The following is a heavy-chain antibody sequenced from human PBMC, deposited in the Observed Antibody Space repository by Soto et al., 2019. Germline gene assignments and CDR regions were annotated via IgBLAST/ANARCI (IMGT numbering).Heavy chain of an antibody. CDR2: IYYSGST. Sequence: SETLSLTCTVSGGSISSSSYYWGWIRQPPGKGLEWIGSIYYSGSTYYNPSLKSRVTISVDTSKNQFSLKLSSVTAADTAVYYCARRESALRFLEWTIGGFDPWGQGTLVTVSS. J-gene: IGHJ5*02. V-gene: IGHV4-39*01. CDR1: GGSISSSSYY. D-gene: IGHD3-3*01. CDR3: ARRESALRFLEWTIGGFDP.